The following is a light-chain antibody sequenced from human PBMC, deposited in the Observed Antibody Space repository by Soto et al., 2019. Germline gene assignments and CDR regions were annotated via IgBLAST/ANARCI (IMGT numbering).Light chain of an antibody. J-gene: IGLJ1*01. CDR1: SSNIGGNS. CDR3: AAWDDSLNGYV. V-gene: IGLV1-51*01. Sequence: QSVLTQPPSVSAAPGQKVTISCSGSSSNIGGNSVSWYQQLPGTAPKLLIYDDNKRPPGIPDRFSGSKSDTSASLAISGLQSEDEADYYCAAWDDSLNGYVFGTGTKVTVL. CDR2: DDN.